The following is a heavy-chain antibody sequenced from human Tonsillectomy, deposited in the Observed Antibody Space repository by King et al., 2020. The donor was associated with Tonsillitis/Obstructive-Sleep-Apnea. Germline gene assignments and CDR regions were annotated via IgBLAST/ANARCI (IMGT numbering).Heavy chain of an antibody. CDR3: ARLQPYRSGISCDQGGSGWFDP. D-gene: IGHD2-2*01. J-gene: IGHJ5*02. CDR1: GGSISSYS. Sequence: VQLQESGPGLVKPSETLSLTCTVSGGSISSYSWSWIRQPPGKGLEWIGYIFYSGSTNYNPSLKSRVTISVDTSKNQLSLKLSSVTAADTAVYYCARLQPYRSGISCDQGGSGWFDPWGQGTLVTVSS. CDR2: IFYSGST. V-gene: IGHV4-59*08.